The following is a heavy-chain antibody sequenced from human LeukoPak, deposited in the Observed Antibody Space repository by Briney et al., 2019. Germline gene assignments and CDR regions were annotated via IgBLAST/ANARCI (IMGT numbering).Heavy chain of an antibody. Sequence: PGRSLRLSCTASGFTFGDYAMSWVRQAPGKGLEWVGFIRSKAYGGTTEYAASVKGRFTISRDDSKSIAYPQMNSLKTEDTAVYYCTRDPRGDPLYYFDYWGQGTLVTVSS. CDR2: IRSKAYGGTT. CDR3: TRDPRGDPLYYFDY. V-gene: IGHV3-49*04. CDR1: GFTFGDYA. D-gene: IGHD2-15*01. J-gene: IGHJ4*02.